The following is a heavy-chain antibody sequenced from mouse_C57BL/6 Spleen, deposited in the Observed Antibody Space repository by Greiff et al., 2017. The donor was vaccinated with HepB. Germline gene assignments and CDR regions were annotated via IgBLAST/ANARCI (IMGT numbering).Heavy chain of an antibody. CDR2: IRNKANGYTT. D-gene: IGHD1-1*01. Sequence: EVHLVESGGGLVQPGGSLSLSCAASGFTFTDYYMSWVRQPPGKALEWLGFIRNKANGYTTEYSASVKGRFTISRDNSQSILYLQMNALRAEDSATYYCARSYGSSSFDYWGQGTTLTVSS. V-gene: IGHV7-3*01. CDR3: ARSYGSSSFDY. CDR1: GFTFTDYY. J-gene: IGHJ2*01.